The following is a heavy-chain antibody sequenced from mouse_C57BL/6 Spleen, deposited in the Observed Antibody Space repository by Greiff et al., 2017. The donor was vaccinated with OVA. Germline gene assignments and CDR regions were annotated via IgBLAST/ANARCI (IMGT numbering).Heavy chain of an antibody. D-gene: IGHD3-3*01. CDR3: ARHKGSSRYFDV. Sequence: VQLKESGGDLVKPGGSLKLSCAASGFTFSSYGMSWVRQTPDKRLEWVATISSGGSYTYYPDSVKGRFTISRDKAKNTLYLQMSSLKSEDTAMYYCARHKGSSRYFDVWGTGTTVTVSS. CDR1: GFTFSSYG. V-gene: IGHV5-6*01. J-gene: IGHJ1*03. CDR2: ISSGGSYT.